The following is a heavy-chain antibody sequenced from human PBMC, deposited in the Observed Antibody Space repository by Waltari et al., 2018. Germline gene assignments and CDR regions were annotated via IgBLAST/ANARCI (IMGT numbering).Heavy chain of an antibody. CDR3: SRVRDFWRGYYMDY. V-gene: IGHV3-49*03. CDR2: IRSKAYGGTT. Sequence: EVQLVESGGGLLQPGRSLRLSCRASGFSFDAFAVSWFRQAPGNRLLWVVFIRSKAYGGTTDYAASVKGRFTSSRDESKSIAYLQMNSLKTEDTAVYYCSRVRDFWRGYYMDYWGQGILVTVSS. J-gene: IGHJ4*02. D-gene: IGHD3-3*01. CDR1: GFSFDAFA.